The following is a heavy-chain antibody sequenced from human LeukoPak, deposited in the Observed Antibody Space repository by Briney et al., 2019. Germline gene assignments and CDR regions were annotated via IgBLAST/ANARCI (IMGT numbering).Heavy chain of an antibody. CDR1: GYTFTNLG. CDR3: ARDTKRSRARWENLGIDP. D-gene: IGHD3-16*01. J-gene: IGHJ5*02. Sequence: ASVKVSCKASGYTFTNLGISWVRQAPGQGLEWMGWISAYNGNTNYAQKLQGKVTMTTDTSTSTAYMELRSLRSDDTAVYYCARDTKRSRARWENLGIDPWGQGTLVTVSS. CDR2: ISAYNGNT. V-gene: IGHV1-18*01.